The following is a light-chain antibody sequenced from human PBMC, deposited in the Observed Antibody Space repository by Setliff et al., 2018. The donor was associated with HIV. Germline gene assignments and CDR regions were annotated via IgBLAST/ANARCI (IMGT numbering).Light chain of an antibody. Sequence: GASSDIGGYNYVSWYQQHPGKAPKLLIYDITKRPSGVPDRFSGFKSGNTASLTISGLQAEDEADYYCCSYAGNYVFVFGGGTKGTV. CDR3: CSYAGNYVFV. CDR1: SSDIGGYNY. CDR2: DIT. V-gene: IGLV2-11*03. J-gene: IGLJ1*01.